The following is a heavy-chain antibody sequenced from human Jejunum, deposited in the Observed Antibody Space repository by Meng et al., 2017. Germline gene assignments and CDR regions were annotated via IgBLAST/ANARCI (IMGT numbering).Heavy chain of an antibody. J-gene: IGHJ4*02. CDR2: IKQDGTEK. CDR1: GFTFSSHW. V-gene: IGHV3-7*01. Sequence: GGSLRLSCAGSGFTFSSHWMSWVRQAPGKGPEWVANIKQDGTEKNYVDSVKGRFTISRDDAKNSLYLQMNSLRAEDTAVYCCAARVPSSDWYGVFDYWGQGTLVTVSS. CDR3: AARVPSSDWYGVFDY. D-gene: IGHD6-19*01.